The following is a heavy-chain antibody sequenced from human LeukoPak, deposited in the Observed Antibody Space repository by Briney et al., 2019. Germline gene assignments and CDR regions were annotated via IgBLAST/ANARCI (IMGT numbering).Heavy chain of an antibody. J-gene: IGHJ4*02. CDR2: IKQDGGEK. Sequence: GALRLSCAASGFTFTNYWMTWVRQAPGKGLEWVANIKQDGGEKYYVDSVKGRFTISRDNAKNSLYLQMTSLRADDTAVYYCARGGRSGSPDYWGQGTLVTVPS. V-gene: IGHV3-7*01. D-gene: IGHD1-26*01. CDR1: GFTFTNYW. CDR3: ARGGRSGSPDY.